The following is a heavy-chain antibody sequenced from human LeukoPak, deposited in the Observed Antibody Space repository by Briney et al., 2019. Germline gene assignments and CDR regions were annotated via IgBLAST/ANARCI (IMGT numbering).Heavy chain of an antibody. CDR2: IYHSGST. Sequence: SQTLSLTCAVSGGSISSGGYSWSWTRQPPGKGLEWIGYIYHSGSTYYNPSLKSRVTISVDRSKNQFSLKLSSVTAADTAVYYCARLTVVAGADYWGQGTLVTVSS. CDR1: GGSISSGGYS. J-gene: IGHJ4*02. D-gene: IGHD2-15*01. CDR3: ARLTVVAGADY. V-gene: IGHV4-30-2*01.